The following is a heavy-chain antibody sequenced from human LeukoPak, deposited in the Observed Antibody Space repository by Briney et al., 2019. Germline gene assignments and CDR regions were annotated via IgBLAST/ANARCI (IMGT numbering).Heavy chain of an antibody. Sequence: SETLSLTCAVYGGSFSGYYWSWIRQPPGKGLEWIGEINHSGSTNYNPSLKSRVTISVDTSKNQFSLKLSSVTAADTAVYYCARGPRYYDSSGYYLDYWGQGTLVTVSS. CDR1: GGSFSGYY. CDR2: INHSGST. V-gene: IGHV4-34*01. J-gene: IGHJ4*02. CDR3: ARGPRYYDSSGYYLDY. D-gene: IGHD3-22*01.